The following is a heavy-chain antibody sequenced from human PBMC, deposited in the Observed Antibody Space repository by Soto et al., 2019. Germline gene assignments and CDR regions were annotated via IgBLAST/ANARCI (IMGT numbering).Heavy chain of an antibody. CDR1: GFTFSTYG. J-gene: IGHJ6*02. CDR2: ISDDGSNK. D-gene: IGHD4-17*01. V-gene: IGHV3-30*18. CDR3: AKETTVTTFMGYYYFCCRDV. Sequence: QVQLVESGGGVVQPGRPLRLSCAASGFTFSTYGMHWVRQAPGKGLEWVAVISDDGSNKYYADSVRGRFTIYRDNSKNSLYLQMNSLRAEDTAVYYCAKETTVTTFMGYYYFCCRDVWRQGTTVTVSS.